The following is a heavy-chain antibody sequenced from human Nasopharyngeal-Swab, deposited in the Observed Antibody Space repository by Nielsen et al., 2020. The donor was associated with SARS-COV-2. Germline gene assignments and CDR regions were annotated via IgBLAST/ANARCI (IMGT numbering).Heavy chain of an antibody. CDR1: GGSISSYY. J-gene: IGHJ6*02. CDR3: ARDSRYYYYGMDV. Sequence: SETLSLTCTVSGGSISSYYWSWIRQPPGKGLEWIGYIYYSGSTNYNPSLKSRVTISVDTSKNQFSLKLSSVTAADTAVYCCARDSRYYYYGMDVWGQGTTVTVSS. V-gene: IGHV4-59*13. CDR2: IYYSGST.